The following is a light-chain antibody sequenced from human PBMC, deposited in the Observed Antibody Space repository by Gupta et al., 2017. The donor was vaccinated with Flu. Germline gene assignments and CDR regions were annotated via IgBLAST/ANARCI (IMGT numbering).Light chain of an antibody. V-gene: IGLV3-21*03. CDR2: EEN. CDR1: NIGNSG. CDR3: PAGDSSTGSWG. Sequence: GKTATSTGWSNNIGNSGVHWYQQKPGQAPVLVGYEENERPAGIPELFAGSNSANTASLAIRSVAAEEASDYYCPAGDSSTGSWGFGGGTNLTVL. J-gene: IGLJ3*02.